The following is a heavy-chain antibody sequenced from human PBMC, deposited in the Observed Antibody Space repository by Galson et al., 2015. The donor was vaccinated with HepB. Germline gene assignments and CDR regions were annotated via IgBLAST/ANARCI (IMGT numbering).Heavy chain of an antibody. Sequence: CAISGDSVSSNSAAWNWIRQSPSRGLEWLGRTHYRSKWYNDYAVSVKSRITINPDTSKNQFSLQLNSVTPEDTAVYYCARESSVRENCSSTSCQTVGFDPWGQGTLVTVSS. V-gene: IGHV6-1*01. CDR3: ARESSVRENCSSTSCQTVGFDP. J-gene: IGHJ5*02. CDR1: GDSVSSNSAA. CDR2: THYRSKWYN. D-gene: IGHD2-2*01.